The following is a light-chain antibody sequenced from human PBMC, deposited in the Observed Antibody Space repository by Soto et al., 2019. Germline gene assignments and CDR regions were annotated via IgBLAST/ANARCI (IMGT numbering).Light chain of an antibody. CDR2: GAS. CDR1: QSVSSSY. V-gene: IGKV3-20*01. CDR3: QQYGNSPQT. J-gene: IGKJ1*01. Sequence: EIVLTQSPATLSVSPGESATLSCRASQSVSSSYLAWYQQKPGQAPRLLIYGASSRATGIPNRFSGSGSGTDFTLTISRLEPEDFAVYYCQQYGNSPQTFGQGTKVDI.